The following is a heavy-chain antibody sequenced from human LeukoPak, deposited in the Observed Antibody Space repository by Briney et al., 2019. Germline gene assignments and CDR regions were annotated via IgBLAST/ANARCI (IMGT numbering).Heavy chain of an antibody. CDR3: ARVAAAVFDFDY. CDR2: ISSSSSYI. Sequence: GGSLRLSCAASGFTFSSYSMNWVRQAPGKGLEWVSSISSSSSYIYYADSVKGRFTISRDNAKNSLYLQMNSLRAEDTALYYCARVAAAVFDFDYWGQGTLVTVSS. D-gene: IGHD6-13*01. CDR1: GFTFSSYS. V-gene: IGHV3-21*04. J-gene: IGHJ4*02.